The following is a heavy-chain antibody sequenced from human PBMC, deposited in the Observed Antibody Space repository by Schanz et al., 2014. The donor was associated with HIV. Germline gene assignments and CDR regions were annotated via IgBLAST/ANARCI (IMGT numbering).Heavy chain of an antibody. CDR3: ARAGQWFGHLD. D-gene: IGHD3-10*01. J-gene: IGHJ4*02. CDR1: GGSIGNYY. V-gene: IGHV4-4*07. Sequence: QVQLQESGPGLVKPSETLSLTCSVSGGSIGNYYWSWVRQPAGKGLEWIGRIHATGSTSYSPSLKSRVTVSVDTSQNQISLNLSSVTAADTAVYFCARAGQWFGHLDWGQGTLVTVSS. CDR2: IHATGST.